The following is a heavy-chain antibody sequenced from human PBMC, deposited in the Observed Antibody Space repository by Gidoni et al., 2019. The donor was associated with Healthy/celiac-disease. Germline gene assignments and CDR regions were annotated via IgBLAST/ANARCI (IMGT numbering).Heavy chain of an antibody. J-gene: IGHJ6*02. CDR1: GYSFTSYW. CDR3: ARPAAGSGYYGYGMDV. Sequence: DVQLVQSGAEVKKPGESLRISRKGSGYSFTSYWISWVRQMPGKGLEWMGRIDPSDSYTNYSPSFQGHVTISADKSISTAYLQWSSLKASDTAMYYCARPAAGSGYYGYGMDVWGQGTTVTVSS. V-gene: IGHV5-10-1*03. D-gene: IGHD3-22*01. CDR2: IDPSDSYT.